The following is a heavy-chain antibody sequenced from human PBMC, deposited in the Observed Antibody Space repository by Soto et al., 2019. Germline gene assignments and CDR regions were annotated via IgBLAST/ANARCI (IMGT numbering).Heavy chain of an antibody. CDR1: GCTFTHYA. D-gene: IGHD6-13*01. Sequence: GGSPGLCCAASGCTFTHYAMSLGRQAPGKGLEWVSGITGSGAVISYADSVKGRFTISRDTSQNTLFLQMNSLGAADTAVYYCAKHPKGGSWSYFDYWGQGTLVTVSS. J-gene: IGHJ4*02. CDR2: ITGSGAVI. CDR3: AKHPKGGSWSYFDY. V-gene: IGHV3-23*01.